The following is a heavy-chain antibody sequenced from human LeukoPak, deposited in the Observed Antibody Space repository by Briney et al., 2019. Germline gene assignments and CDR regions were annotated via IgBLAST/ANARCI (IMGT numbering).Heavy chain of an antibody. J-gene: IGHJ3*02. CDR2: IKQDGSEK. CDR1: GFTFSSYW. CDR3: AREGWVYDSSGSAASLAFDI. V-gene: IGHV3-7*03. D-gene: IGHD3-22*01. Sequence: PGGSLRLSCAASGFTFSSYWMSWVRQAPGKGLEWVANIKQDGSEKYYVDSVKGRFTISRDNAKNSLYLQMNSLRAEDTAVYYCAREGWVYDSSGSAASLAFDIWGQGTMVTVSS.